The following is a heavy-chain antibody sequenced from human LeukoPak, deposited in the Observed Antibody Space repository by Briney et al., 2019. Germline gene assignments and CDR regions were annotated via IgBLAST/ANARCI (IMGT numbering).Heavy chain of an antibody. CDR1: GFTVSSNY. Sequence: GGSLRLSCAASGFTVSSNYMSWVRQAPGKGLEYASAISSNGGSTYYANSVKGRFTISRDNSKNTLYLQMGSLRAEDMAVYYCARGDTYYYGSGTLYYWGQGTLVTVSS. V-gene: IGHV3-64*01. J-gene: IGHJ4*02. CDR3: ARGDTYYYGSGTLYY. D-gene: IGHD3-10*01. CDR2: ISSNGGST.